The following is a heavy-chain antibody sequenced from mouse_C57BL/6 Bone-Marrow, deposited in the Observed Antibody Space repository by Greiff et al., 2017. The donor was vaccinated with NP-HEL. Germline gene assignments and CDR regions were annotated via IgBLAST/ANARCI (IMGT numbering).Heavy chain of an antibody. V-gene: IGHV5-6*01. Sequence: EVNVVESGGDLVKPGGSLKLSCAASGFTFSSYGMSWVRQTPDKRLEWVATISSGGSYTYYPDSMKGRFTISRDNAKNTLYLQMSSLKSEDTAMYYCARAGYYPHYYAMDYWGQGTSVTVSS. CDR3: ARAGYYPHYYAMDY. CDR2: ISSGGSYT. J-gene: IGHJ4*01. CDR1: GFTFSSYG. D-gene: IGHD2-3*01.